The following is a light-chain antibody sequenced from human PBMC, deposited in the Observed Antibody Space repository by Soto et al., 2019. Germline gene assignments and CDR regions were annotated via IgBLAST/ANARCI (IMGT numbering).Light chain of an antibody. CDR2: GAS. Sequence: EIVRTQSQTTLSVSPGGRATLSCRASQSIGSNLAWYQQKPGQSPRLLIYGASTRATGLPARFSGSGSGTEFTLTISSLQSEDFAVYYCQQYNNWPITFGQGTRLEI. V-gene: IGKV3-15*01. J-gene: IGKJ5*01. CDR3: QQYNNWPIT. CDR1: QSIGSN.